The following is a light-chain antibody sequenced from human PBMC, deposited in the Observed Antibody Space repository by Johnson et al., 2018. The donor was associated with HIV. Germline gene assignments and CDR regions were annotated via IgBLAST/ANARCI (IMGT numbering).Light chain of an antibody. Sequence: QSVLTQPPSVSAAPGQKVTISCSGSSSNIGNNYVSWYQQLPGTAPKLLIYDNNKRPSGIPDRFSGSQSGPSATLGITGLQTGDEADYYCGTWDSSLSAEVFGTGTKVTVL. V-gene: IGLV1-51*01. CDR1: SSNIGNNY. CDR2: DNN. J-gene: IGLJ1*01. CDR3: GTWDSSLSAEV.